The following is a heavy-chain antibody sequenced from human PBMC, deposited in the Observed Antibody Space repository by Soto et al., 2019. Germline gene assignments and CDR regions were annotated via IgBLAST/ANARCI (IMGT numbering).Heavy chain of an antibody. D-gene: IGHD6-13*01. J-gene: IGHJ4*02. CDR2: ISYDGSNK. V-gene: IGHV3-30*18. CDR3: AKIGSRSSQDY. CDR1: GFTFSSYG. Sequence: QVQLVESGGGVVQPGRSLRLSCAASGFTFSSYGMHWVRQAPGKGLEWVAVISYDGSNKYYADSVKGRFTISRDNYKNTLYLQMNSLRAEDTAVYYCAKIGSRSSQDYWGQGTLVTVSS.